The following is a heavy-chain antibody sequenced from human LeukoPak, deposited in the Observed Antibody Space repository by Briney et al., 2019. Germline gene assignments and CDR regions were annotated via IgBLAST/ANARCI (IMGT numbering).Heavy chain of an antibody. J-gene: IGHJ4*02. D-gene: IGHD6-13*01. CDR3: ARRGSSSSWYGMDY. V-gene: IGHV3-20*04. CDR1: GFTFDDYG. Sequence: GGSLRLSCAASGFTFDDYGMSWVRQAPGKGLEWVSGINWNGGSTGYADSVKGRFTISRDNAKNSLYLQMNSLGAEDTALYYCARRGSSSSWYGMDYWGQGTLVTVSS. CDR2: INWNGGST.